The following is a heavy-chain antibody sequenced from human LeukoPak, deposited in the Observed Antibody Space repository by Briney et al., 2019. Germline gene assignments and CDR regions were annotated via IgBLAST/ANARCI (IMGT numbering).Heavy chain of an antibody. Sequence: GGSLRLSCAASGFIFSSYAMSWVRLAPGKGLEWVSYISSSSSYSNYADSVKGRFTISRDNAKNSLYLQMNSLRAEDTAVYYCASAPHYDYYYYYGMDVWGQGTTVTVSS. V-gene: IGHV3-11*03. CDR3: ASAPHYDYYYYYGMDV. CDR1: GFIFSSYA. CDR2: ISSSSSYS. J-gene: IGHJ6*02. D-gene: IGHD4-17*01.